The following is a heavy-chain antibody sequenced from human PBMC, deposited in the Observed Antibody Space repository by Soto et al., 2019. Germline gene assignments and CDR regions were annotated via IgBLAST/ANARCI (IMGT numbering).Heavy chain of an antibody. Sequence: GASVKVSCKASGYTFTSYGISWVRQTPGQGLEWMGWISAYNGNTNYAQKLQGRVTMTTDTSTSTAYMELRSLRSDDTAVYYCAGKDYGDYTDAFDIWGQGTMVTVSS. V-gene: IGHV1-18*01. CDR3: AGKDYGDYTDAFDI. J-gene: IGHJ3*02. D-gene: IGHD4-17*01. CDR1: GYTFTSYG. CDR2: ISAYNGNT.